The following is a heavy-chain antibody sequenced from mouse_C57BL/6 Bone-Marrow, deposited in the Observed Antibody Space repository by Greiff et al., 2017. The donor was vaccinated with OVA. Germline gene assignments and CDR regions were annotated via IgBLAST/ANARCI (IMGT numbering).Heavy chain of an antibody. V-gene: IGHV1-15*01. CDR1: GYTFTDYE. CDR2: IDPETGGT. Sequence: VQLQESGAELVRPGASVTLSCKASGYTFTDYEMHWVKQTPVHGLEWIGAIDPETGGTAYNQKFKGKAILTADKSSSTAYMELRSLTSEDSAVYYCTRGYGNFDYWGKGTTLTVSS. J-gene: IGHJ2*01. D-gene: IGHD1-1*01. CDR3: TRGYGNFDY.